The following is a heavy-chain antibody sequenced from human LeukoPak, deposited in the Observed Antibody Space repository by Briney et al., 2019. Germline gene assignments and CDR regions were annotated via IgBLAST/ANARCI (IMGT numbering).Heavy chain of an antibody. CDR3: ARGGLGYCSSTNCYMADY. D-gene: IGHD2-2*02. CDR2: INSDGSNT. Sequence: GGSLRLSCAASGFTFSSYWMHWVRQAPGKGLVWVSRINSDGSNTNYADSVKGRFTISRDNAKNTLYLQMNSLRAEDTAVYYCARGGLGYCSSTNCYMADYWGQGTLATVSS. J-gene: IGHJ4*02. CDR1: GFTFSSYW. V-gene: IGHV3-74*01.